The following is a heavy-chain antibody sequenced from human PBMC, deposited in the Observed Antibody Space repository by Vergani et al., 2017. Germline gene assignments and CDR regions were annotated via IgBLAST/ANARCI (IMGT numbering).Heavy chain of an antibody. D-gene: IGHD6-13*01. CDR3: AKGKGYSSSWTDNWFDP. V-gene: IGHV3-9*01. J-gene: IGHJ5*02. CDR2: ISWNSGSI. Sequence: EVQLVESGGGLVQPGRSLRLSCAASGFTFDDYAMHWVRQAPGKGLEWVSGISWNSGSIGYADSVKGRFTISRDNAKNSLYLQMNSLRAEDTALYYCAKGKGYSSSWTDNWFDPWGQGTLVTGSA. CDR1: GFTFDDYA.